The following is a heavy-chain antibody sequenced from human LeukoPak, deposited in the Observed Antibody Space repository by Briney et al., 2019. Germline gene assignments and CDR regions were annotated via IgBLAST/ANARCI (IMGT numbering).Heavy chain of an antibody. CDR3: ARLLYYSGSGNFDF. V-gene: IGHV4-59*11. D-gene: IGHD3-10*01. Sequence: SETLSLICTVSGGSISSHYWIWPRQAPGKGLEWIGYIYYSGSTNYNPSLRSRVTMSADTSKNQFSLKLSSVTAADTAVYYCARLLYYSGSGNFDFWGRGILVTVSS. J-gene: IGHJ4*02. CDR1: GGSISSHY. CDR2: IYYSGST.